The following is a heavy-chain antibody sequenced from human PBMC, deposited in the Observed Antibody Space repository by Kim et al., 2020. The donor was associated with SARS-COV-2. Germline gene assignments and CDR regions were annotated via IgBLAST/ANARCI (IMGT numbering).Heavy chain of an antibody. CDR1: GYTFTSYA. V-gene: IGHV7-4-1*02. CDR2: INTNTWNP. CDR3: ARERSSSANGFDP. D-gene: IGHD6-6*01. Sequence: ASVKVSCKASGYTFTSYAMNWVRQAPRQGLEWMGWINTNTWNPTYAQGFTGRFVFSLDTSVSTAYLQISSLKAEDTAVYYCARERSSSANGFDPWGQGTL. J-gene: IGHJ5*02.